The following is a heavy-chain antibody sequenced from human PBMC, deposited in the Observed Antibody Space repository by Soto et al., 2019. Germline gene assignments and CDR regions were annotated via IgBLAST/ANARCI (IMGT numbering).Heavy chain of an antibody. CDR2: IYYSGST. CDR1: GGSISSSSYY. Sequence: SETLSLTCTVSGGSISSSSYYWGWIRQPPGKGLEWIGSIYYSGSTYYNPSLKSRVTISVDTSKNQFSLKLSSVTAADTAVYYCARHMVYYNWFDPWGQGTLVTVSS. D-gene: IGHD2-8*01. CDR3: ARHMVYYNWFDP. J-gene: IGHJ5*02. V-gene: IGHV4-39*01.